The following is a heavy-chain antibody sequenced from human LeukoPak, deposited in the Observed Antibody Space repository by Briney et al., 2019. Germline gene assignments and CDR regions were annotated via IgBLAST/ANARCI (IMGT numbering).Heavy chain of an antibody. D-gene: IGHD5-18*01. CDR2: IYYSGST. CDR3: ARRGYSYGPSYYFDY. J-gene: IGHJ4*02. CDR1: GGSISSGGYY. V-gene: IGHV4-31*03. Sequence: SETLSLTCTVSGGSISSGGYYWSWIRQHPGKGLEWIGYIYYSGSTYYNLSLKSRVTISVDTSKNQFSLKLSSVTAADTAVYYCARRGYSYGPSYYFDYWGQGTLVTVSS.